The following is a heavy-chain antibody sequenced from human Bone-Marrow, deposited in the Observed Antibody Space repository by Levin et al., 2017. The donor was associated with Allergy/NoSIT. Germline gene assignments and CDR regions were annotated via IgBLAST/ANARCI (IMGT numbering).Heavy chain of an antibody. D-gene: IGHD5-24*01. J-gene: IGHJ3*02. Sequence: SCAASGFTVSRNYMTWVRQAPGKGLEWVSVIYSGGNTYYADSVKGRFTISRDNSKNTLYLQMNSLRVEDTAVYYCASRPRERAFDIWGQGTMVTVSS. CDR1: GFTVSRNY. V-gene: IGHV3-53*01. CDR3: ASRPRERAFDI. CDR2: IYSGGNT.